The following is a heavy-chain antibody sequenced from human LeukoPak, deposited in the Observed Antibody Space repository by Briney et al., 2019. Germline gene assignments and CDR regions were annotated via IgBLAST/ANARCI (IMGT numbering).Heavy chain of an antibody. D-gene: IGHD3-22*01. CDR1: VFTFSSYA. CDR3: ARARDSSGYYYYPEYFDY. J-gene: IGHJ4*02. CDR2: IKQDGSEK. Sequence: PGGSLRLSCAGSVFTFSSYAMSWVRQAPGKGLEWVANIKQDGSEKYYVDSVKGRFTISRDNAKNSLYLQMNSLRAEDTAVYYCARARDSSGYYYYPEYFDYWGQGTLVTVSS. V-gene: IGHV3-7*01.